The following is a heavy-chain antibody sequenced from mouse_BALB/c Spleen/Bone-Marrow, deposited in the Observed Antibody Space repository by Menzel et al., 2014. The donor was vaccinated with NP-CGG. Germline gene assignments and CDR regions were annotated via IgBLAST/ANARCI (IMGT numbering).Heavy chain of an antibody. J-gene: IGHJ2*01. V-gene: IGHV7-3*02. Sequence: EVKLMESGGGLVQPGGSLRLSCATSGFTFTDYYMSWVRQPPGKALEWLGFIRNKANSYTTEYSASVKGRFTISRDNSQSILYLQMNTLRAEDSATYYCARDRAARATGYYFDYWGQGTTLTVSS. CDR3: ARDRAARATGYYFDY. D-gene: IGHD3-1*01. CDR2: IRNKANSYTT. CDR1: GFTFTDYY.